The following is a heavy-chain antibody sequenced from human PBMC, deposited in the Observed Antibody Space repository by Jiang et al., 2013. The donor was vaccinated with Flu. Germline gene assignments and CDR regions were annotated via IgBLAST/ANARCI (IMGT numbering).Heavy chain of an antibody. Sequence: QLVESGAEVKKPGASVKVSCKASGYTFTSYYMHWVRQAPGQGLEWMGIINPSGGSTSYAQKFQGRVTMTRDTSTSTVYMELSSLRSEDTAVYYCARSYSSGGDYCSGGSCYWVFGYWGQGTLVTVSS. D-gene: IGHD2-15*01. CDR1: GYTFTSYY. J-gene: IGHJ4*02. V-gene: IGHV1-46*01. CDR3: ARSYSSGGDYCSGGSCYWVFGY. CDR2: INPSGGST.